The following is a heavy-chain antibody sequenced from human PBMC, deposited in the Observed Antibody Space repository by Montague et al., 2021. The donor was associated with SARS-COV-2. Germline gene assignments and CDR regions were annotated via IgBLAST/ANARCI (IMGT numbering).Heavy chain of an antibody. CDR2: IDYSGST. CDR1: GGSIRTSSYY. V-gene: IGHV4-39*01. CDR3: AMRGGALDAFDI. Sequence: SETLSLTCTVSGGSIRTSSYYWGWIRQPPGKGLDWIGSIDYSGSTYYNPSLKSRVTISVDTSKNKFSLKLSSVTAADTAVYYCAMRGGALDAFDIWGQGKMVTVSS. J-gene: IGHJ3*02. D-gene: IGHD4-17*01.